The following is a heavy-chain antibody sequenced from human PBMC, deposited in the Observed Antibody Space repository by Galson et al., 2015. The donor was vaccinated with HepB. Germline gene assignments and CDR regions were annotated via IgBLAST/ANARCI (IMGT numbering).Heavy chain of an antibody. CDR3: ARGGRGSSFYYADY. Sequence: SLRLSCAASGFTFSNAWMSWVRQAPGKGLEWVSCIGSSGSSMYYADSVRGRFTISRDNAKSSLFLQMNSLRAEDTAVYYCARGGRGSSFYYADYWGQGTLVTVSS. CDR2: IGSSGSSM. CDR1: GFTFSNAW. V-gene: IGHV3-11*04. J-gene: IGHJ4*02. D-gene: IGHD3-22*01.